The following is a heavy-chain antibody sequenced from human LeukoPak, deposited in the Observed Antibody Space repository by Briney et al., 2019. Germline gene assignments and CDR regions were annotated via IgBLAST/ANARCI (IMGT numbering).Heavy chain of an antibody. CDR1: GGTFSSYA. V-gene: IGHV1-69*01. CDR2: IIPIFGTA. Sequence: GSSVKVSCKASGGTFSSYAISWVRQATGQGLEWMGGIIPIFGTANYAQKFQGRVTITADESTSTAYMELSSLRSEDTAVYYCARAKVGARQDLDYWGQGTLVTVSS. CDR3: ARAKVGARQDLDY. J-gene: IGHJ4*02. D-gene: IGHD1-26*01.